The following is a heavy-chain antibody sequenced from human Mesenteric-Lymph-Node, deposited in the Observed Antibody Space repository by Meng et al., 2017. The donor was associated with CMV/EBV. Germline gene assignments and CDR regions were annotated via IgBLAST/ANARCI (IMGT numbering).Heavy chain of an antibody. CDR1: GFVFSTYS. CDR2: ISSSSSYI. J-gene: IGHJ1*01. CDR3: ARDAPYDDAGF. V-gene: IGHV3-21*01. Sequence: GESLKISCAASGFVFSTYSMSWARQAPGKGLEWVSSISSSSSYIYYADSVKGRFTISRDNAKNSVYLQMNSLRADDTAVYYCARDAPYDDAGFWGQGTLVTVSS. D-gene: IGHD3-16*01.